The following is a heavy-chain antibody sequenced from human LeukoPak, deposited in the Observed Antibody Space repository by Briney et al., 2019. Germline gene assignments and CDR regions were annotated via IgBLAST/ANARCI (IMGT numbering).Heavy chain of an antibody. J-gene: IGHJ4*02. CDR2: IKQDGSET. CDR1: RFTLSNYW. Sequence: GGSLRLSCAASRFTLSNYWMSWVRQAPGKGLEWAANIKQDGSETYYVDSVKGRFTISRDNAKNSLSLQMDSLRAEDTAAYYCARQRGSGCLDYWGQGTLVTVSS. CDR3: ARQRGSGCLDY. V-gene: IGHV3-7*01. D-gene: IGHD6-19*01.